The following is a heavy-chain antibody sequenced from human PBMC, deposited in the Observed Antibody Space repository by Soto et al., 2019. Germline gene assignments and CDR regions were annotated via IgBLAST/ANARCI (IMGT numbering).Heavy chain of an antibody. CDR1: GFTFSSYA. Sequence: EVQLLESGGGLVQPGGSLRLSCAASGFTFSSYAMSWVRQAPGKGLEWVSAISGSGGSTYYADSVKGRFTISRDNSKNTLYLQMNSLRAEDTAVYYCVKDRVQLLPYGNYGMDVWGQGTTVTVSS. CDR2: ISGSGGST. D-gene: IGHD2-2*01. CDR3: VKDRVQLLPYGNYGMDV. V-gene: IGHV3-23*01. J-gene: IGHJ6*02.